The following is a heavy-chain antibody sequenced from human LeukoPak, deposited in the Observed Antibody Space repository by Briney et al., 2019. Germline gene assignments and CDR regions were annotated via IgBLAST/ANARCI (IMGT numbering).Heavy chain of an antibody. V-gene: IGHV3-21*01. CDR1: GFTFRTYS. CDR2: ISGSTSYI. CDR3: ARGSDFVWGSYRPYFDY. J-gene: IGHJ4*02. Sequence: GGSLRLSCAASGFTFRTYSMHWVRQAPGKGLEWVSSISGSTSYIYYADSVRGRFTISRDNAKNSLYLQMNSLRAEDTAVYYCARGSDFVWGSYRPYFDYWGQGTLVTVSS. D-gene: IGHD3-16*02.